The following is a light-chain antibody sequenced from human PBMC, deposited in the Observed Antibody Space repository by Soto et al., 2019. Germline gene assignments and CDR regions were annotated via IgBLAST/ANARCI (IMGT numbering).Light chain of an antibody. CDR3: QQYGSSPPYP. J-gene: IGKJ2*01. CDR1: QSVSSSY. Sequence: EIVLTQSPDTLSLSPGERATLSCRASQSVSSSYLAWYQQKPGQAPRLLIYGASSRATGIPDRFSGSGSGTDFTITISRLEPEDFAVYYCQQYGSSPPYPFGQGTELEIK. CDR2: GAS. V-gene: IGKV3-20*01.